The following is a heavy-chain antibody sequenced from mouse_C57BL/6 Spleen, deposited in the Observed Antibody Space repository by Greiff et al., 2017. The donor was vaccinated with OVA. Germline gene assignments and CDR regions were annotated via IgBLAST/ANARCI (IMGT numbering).Heavy chain of an antibody. J-gene: IGHJ4*01. CDR2: INPYNGGT. CDR1: GYTFTDYY. CDR3: ARCLRILYAMDY. V-gene: IGHV1-19*01. Sequence: EVQLQQSGPVLVKPGASVKMSCKASGYTFTDYYMNWVKQSHGKSLEWIGVINPYNGGTSYNQKFKGKATLTVDKSSSTAYMELNRLTSEDSAVYYCARCLRILYAMDYWGQGTSVTVSA. D-gene: IGHD1-1*01.